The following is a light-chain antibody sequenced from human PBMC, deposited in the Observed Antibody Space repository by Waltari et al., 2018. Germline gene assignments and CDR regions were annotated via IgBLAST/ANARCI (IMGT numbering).Light chain of an antibody. Sequence: DIQMTQSPSTLSASVGDRVTITCRASQRFRSWLAWYPQKPGKAPKLLIYDASSLEIGVPARFSGSGSGTEFTLTISSLQPDDFATYYCQQYNSYSMYTFGQGTKLEIK. J-gene: IGKJ2*01. CDR2: DAS. CDR1: QRFRSW. CDR3: QQYNSYSMYT. V-gene: IGKV1-5*01.